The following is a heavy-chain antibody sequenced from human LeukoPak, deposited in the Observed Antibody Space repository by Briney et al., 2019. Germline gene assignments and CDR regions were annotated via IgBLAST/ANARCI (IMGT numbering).Heavy chain of an antibody. CDR1: GFTFSSYW. V-gene: IGHV3-74*01. CDR3: ARGYCGGDCYGIDY. Sequence: GGSLRLSCAASGFTFSSYWMHWVRQAPGKGLVWVSRINSDGSSTSYADSVKGRFTISRDNAKNTLYLQMNSLRAEDTAVYYCARGYCGGDCYGIDYWGQGTLVTVPS. D-gene: IGHD2-21*02. CDR2: INSDGSST. J-gene: IGHJ4*02.